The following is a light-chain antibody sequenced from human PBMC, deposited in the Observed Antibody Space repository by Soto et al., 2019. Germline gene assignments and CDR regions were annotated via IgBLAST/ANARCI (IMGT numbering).Light chain of an antibody. CDR3: QQYGRSPTWT. CDR1: QSVSSRY. CDR2: GAS. J-gene: IGKJ1*01. V-gene: IGKV3-20*01. Sequence: EIVLTQSPGTLSLSPGERATLSCRATQSVSSRYLAWYQQKPGQAPRLLIFGASSRAIGIPDRFSGSGSGTDFTLTISRLEPEDFAVYFCQQYGRSPTWTFGQGTKVDIK.